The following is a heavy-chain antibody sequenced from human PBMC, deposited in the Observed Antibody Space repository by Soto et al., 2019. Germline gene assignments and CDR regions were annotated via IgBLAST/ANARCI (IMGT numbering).Heavy chain of an antibody. CDR3: ATYYDAGTYLGY. CDR1: GFTVSSNY. J-gene: IGHJ4*02. Sequence: EVQLVESGGGLVQPGGSLRLSCTASGFTVSSNYMSWVRQAPGKGLEWVSIIYSGGTTFYADSVKGRFTISRDHSNNTLYLQMNSLRTEDTAIYYCATYYDAGTYLGYWGQGTLVTVSS. CDR2: IYSGGTT. V-gene: IGHV3-66*01. D-gene: IGHD3-10*01.